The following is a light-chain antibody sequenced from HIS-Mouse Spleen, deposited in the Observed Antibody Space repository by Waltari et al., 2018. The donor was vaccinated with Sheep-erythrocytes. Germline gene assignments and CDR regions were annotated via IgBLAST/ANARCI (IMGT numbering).Light chain of an antibody. Sequence: DIVMTQSPDSLAVSLGERATINCKSSQRVLYSSNNKNYLAWYQQKPGQNPKLLIYWASTRESGVPDRFSGSGSGTDFTLTISSLQAEDVAVYYCQQYYSTLTFGGGTKVEIK. CDR2: WAS. CDR3: QQYYSTLT. J-gene: IGKJ4*01. CDR1: QRVLYSSNNKNY. V-gene: IGKV4-1*01.